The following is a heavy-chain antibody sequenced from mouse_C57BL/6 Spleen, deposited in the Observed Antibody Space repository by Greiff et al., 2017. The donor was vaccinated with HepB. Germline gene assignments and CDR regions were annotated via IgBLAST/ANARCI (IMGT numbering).Heavy chain of an antibody. V-gene: IGHV2-2*01. Sequence: VQLKESGPGLVQPSQSLSITCTVSGFSLTSYGVHWVRQSPGKGLEWLGVIWSGGSTDYNAAFISRLSISKDNSKSQVFFKMNSLQADDTAIYYCATYDGGYFDVWGTGTTVTVSS. D-gene: IGHD2-3*01. J-gene: IGHJ1*03. CDR1: GFSLTSYG. CDR2: IWSGGST. CDR3: ATYDGGYFDV.